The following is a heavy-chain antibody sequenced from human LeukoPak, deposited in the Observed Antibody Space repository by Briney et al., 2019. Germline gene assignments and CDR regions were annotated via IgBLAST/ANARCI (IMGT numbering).Heavy chain of an antibody. CDR3: ARVSGGSTYYYYYGMDV. CDR2: INHSGST. Sequence: SETLSLTCAVYGGSFSGYYWSWIRQPPGKGLERIGEINHSGSTNYNPSPKSRVTISVDTSKNQFSLKLSSVTAADTAVYYCARVSGGSTYYYYYGMDVWGQGTTVTVSS. CDR1: GGSFSGYY. D-gene: IGHD2-15*01. J-gene: IGHJ6*02. V-gene: IGHV4-34*01.